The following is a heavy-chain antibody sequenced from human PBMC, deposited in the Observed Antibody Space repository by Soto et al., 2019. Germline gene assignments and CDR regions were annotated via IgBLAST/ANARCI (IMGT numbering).Heavy chain of an antibody. CDR3: ARDGGYGAGSYFDY. CDR1: GYMFRSYG. CDR2: ISAFNGNT. V-gene: IGHV1-18*01. Sequence: QGQLVQSGAEVKRPRASVKVSCKASGYMFRSYGISWVRQAPGQGLEWIGWISAFNGNTNYPQNLQGRVTMTTDTSTSTAYMELRTLRSDDSAMYYCARDGGYGAGSYFDYWGQGTLVTVSS. J-gene: IGHJ4*02. D-gene: IGHD3-10*01.